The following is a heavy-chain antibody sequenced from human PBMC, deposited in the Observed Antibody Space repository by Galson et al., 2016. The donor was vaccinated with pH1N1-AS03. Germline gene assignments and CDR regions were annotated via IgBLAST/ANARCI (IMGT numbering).Heavy chain of an antibody. CDR1: EYSFPNYW. J-gene: IGHJ4*02. CDR3: ARVRDATSWKYFFDY. D-gene: IGHD1-1*01. V-gene: IGHV5-51*01. Sequence: QSGAEVKKPGESLKISCKGSEYSFPNYWIAWVRQMPGKGLEWVGLIYPGDSDTRYSPSFQGQVPFSADKSIATAYLQWSSLQASDTALYYCARVRDATSWKYFFDYWGQGTLVTVSS. CDR2: IYPGDSDT.